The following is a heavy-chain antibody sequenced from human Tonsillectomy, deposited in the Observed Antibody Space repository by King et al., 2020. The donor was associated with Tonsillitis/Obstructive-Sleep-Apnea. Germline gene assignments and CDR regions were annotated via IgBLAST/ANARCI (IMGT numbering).Heavy chain of an antibody. CDR1: GGSISSSSYY. Sequence: LQLQESGPGLVKPSETLSLTCTVSGGSISSSSYYWGWIRQPPGKGLEWIGSIYYSGSTYYNPSLKSRVTISVDTSKNQFSLKLSFVTAADTAVYYCARSGYYDFWSGYSPFDYWGQGTLVTVSS. D-gene: IGHD3-3*01. J-gene: IGHJ4*02. CDR2: IYYSGST. V-gene: IGHV4-39*01. CDR3: ARSGYYDFWSGYSPFDY.